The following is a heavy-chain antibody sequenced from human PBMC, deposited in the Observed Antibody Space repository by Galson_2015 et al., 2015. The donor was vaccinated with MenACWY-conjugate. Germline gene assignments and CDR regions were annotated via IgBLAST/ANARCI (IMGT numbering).Heavy chain of an antibody. CDR2: ISAYSGDS. J-gene: IGHJ4*02. V-gene: IGHV1-18*04. D-gene: IGHD2-2*01. Sequence: SVKVSCKASGYTFNTYGISWVRQAPGQGLEWLAWISAYSGDSSSARKLQGRVTMTTDKSTSTAYMELRGLTSDDTAVYYCARNRKGYCKTTTCPYFDYWGQGTLVTVSS. CDR1: GYTFNTYG. CDR3: ARNRKGYCKTTTCPYFDY.